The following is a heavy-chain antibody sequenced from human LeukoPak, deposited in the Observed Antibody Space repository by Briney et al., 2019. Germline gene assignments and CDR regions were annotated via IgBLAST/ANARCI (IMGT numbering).Heavy chain of an antibody. CDR1: GGSISSGDYY. V-gene: IGHV4-30-4*08. CDR3: ARGDSTAFDI. J-gene: IGHJ3*02. CDR2: ISYSGST. Sequence: SETLSLTCTVSGGSISSGDYYWTWIRQPPGKGLEWIGYISYSGSTYYNPSLRSRVTISVDTSKTQFSLKLNSVTAADTAVYYCARGDSTAFDIWGQGTMVTVSS. D-gene: IGHD2-21*02.